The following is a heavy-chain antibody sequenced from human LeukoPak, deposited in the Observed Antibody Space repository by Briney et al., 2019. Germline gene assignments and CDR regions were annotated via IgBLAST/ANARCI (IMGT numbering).Heavy chain of an antibody. V-gene: IGHV4-34*01. D-gene: IGHD3-3*01. J-gene: IGHJ5*02. CDR2: INHSGST. Sequence: PSETLSLTCAVYGGSFSGYYWSWIRQPPGKGLEWIGEINHSGSTNYNPSLKSRVTISVDTSKNQFSLKLSSVTAADTAVYYCARLLYYDFWSDYQRGLRYNWFDPWGQGTLVTVSS. CDR3: ARLLYYDFWSDYQRGLRYNWFDP. CDR1: GGSFSGYY.